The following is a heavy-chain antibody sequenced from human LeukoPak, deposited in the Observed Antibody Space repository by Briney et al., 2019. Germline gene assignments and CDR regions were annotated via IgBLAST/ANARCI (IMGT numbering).Heavy chain of an antibody. D-gene: IGHD1-26*01. CDR2: ISSSSTHL. V-gene: IGHV3-21*01. CDR1: GFTFSSYS. Sequence: GGSLRLSXAASGFTFSSYSMNWVCQAPGKGLEWDSSISSSSTHLYHADSVKGRFAISRDNAKNSLYLQMNSLRAEDTAVYYCARDLIVEGTAILGYWGQGTLVTVSS. CDR3: ARDLIVEGTAILGY. J-gene: IGHJ4*02.